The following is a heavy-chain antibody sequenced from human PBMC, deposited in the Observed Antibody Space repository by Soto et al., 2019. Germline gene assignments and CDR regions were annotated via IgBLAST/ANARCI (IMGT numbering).Heavy chain of an antibody. J-gene: IGHJ4*02. CDR3: AREVFWSGYYDY. CDR1: GGSISSYY. Sequence: SETLSLTCTVSGGSISSYYWSWIRQPPGKGLEWIGYIYYSGSTNYNPSLKSRVTISVDTSKNQFSLKLSSVTAADTAVYYCAREVFWSGYYDYWGQGTLVTVSS. D-gene: IGHD3-3*01. V-gene: IGHV4-59*01. CDR2: IYYSGST.